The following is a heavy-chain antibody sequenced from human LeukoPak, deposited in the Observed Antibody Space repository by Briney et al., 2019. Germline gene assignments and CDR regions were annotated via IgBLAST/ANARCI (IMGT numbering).Heavy chain of an antibody. Sequence: ASVKVSCKASGYTFTSYGISWVRQAPGQGLEWMGWISAYNGNTNYAQKLQGRVTMTTDTSTSTAYMELRSLRSDDTAVYYCARARADIVLMVYAGYYYYMDVWGKGTTVTVSS. V-gene: IGHV1-18*01. D-gene: IGHD2-8*01. CDR3: ARARADIVLMVYAGYYYYMDV. CDR2: ISAYNGNT. J-gene: IGHJ6*03. CDR1: GYTFTSYG.